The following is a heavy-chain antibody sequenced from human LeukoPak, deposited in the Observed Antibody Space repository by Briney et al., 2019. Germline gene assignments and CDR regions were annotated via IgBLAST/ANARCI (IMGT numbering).Heavy chain of an antibody. J-gene: IGHJ4*02. CDR1: GFTVSNNY. D-gene: IGHD6-6*01. CDR3: ARIGYSSSSTDY. V-gene: IGHV3-7*01. Sequence: GGSLRLSCAASGFTVSNNYMSWVRQAPGKGLEWVANIKQDGSVKYYVDSVTGRFTISRDNAKNSLYLQMDSLRAEDTAVYYCARIGYSSSSTDYWGQGTLVTVSS. CDR2: IKQDGSVK.